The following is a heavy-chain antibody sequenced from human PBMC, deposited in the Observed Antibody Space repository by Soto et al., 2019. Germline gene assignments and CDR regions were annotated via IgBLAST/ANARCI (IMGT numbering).Heavy chain of an antibody. CDR3: ATGLRYYYFDY. Sequence: PSETLSLTCTVSGGSISSGGYYWSWIRQHPGKGLEWIGYIYYSGSTYYNPSLRSRVTISVDTSKNQFSLKLSSVTAAYTAVYYCATGLRYYYFDYWGQGTLVTVSS. CDR1: GGSISSGGYY. J-gene: IGHJ4*02. D-gene: IGHD4-17*01. V-gene: IGHV4-31*03. CDR2: IYYSGST.